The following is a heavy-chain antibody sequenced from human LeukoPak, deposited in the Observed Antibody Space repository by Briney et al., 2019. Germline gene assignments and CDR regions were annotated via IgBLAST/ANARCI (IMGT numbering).Heavy chain of an antibody. V-gene: IGHV3-23*01. CDR2: ISGSGGST. CDR1: GFTFSSYA. J-gene: IGHJ4*02. D-gene: IGHD6-13*01. Sequence: PGGSLRLSCAASGFTFSSYAMSWVRQAPGKGLEWVSAISGSGGSTYYADSVKGRFTISRDNSKNTLYLQMNSLRAEDTAVYYCAPSRGGEEYSSSWIDYWGQGTLVTVSS. CDR3: APSRGGEEYSSSWIDY.